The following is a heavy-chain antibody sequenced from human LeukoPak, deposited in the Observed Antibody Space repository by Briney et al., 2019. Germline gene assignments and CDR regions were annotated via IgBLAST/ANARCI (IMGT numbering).Heavy chain of an antibody. CDR1: GFTFSSYA. CDR2: ISGSGART. V-gene: IGHV3-23*01. D-gene: IGHD2-8*01. J-gene: IGHJ6*03. CDR3: AKPARYCTNGVCYDGEDYYYMDD. Sequence: GGSLRLSCAASGFTFSSYAMSGAGQVPGKGREGVSAISGSGARTYYADSVKGRFSISRDNPKNTLYLQMNSLRAEDTAVYYCAKPARYCTNGVCYDGEDYYYMDDWGKGTTVSVSS.